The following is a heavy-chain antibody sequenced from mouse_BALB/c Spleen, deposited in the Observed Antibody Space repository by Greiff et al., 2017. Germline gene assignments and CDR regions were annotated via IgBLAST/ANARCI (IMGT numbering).Heavy chain of an antibody. V-gene: IGHV1-87*01. CDR1: GYTFTSYW. CDR2: IYPGDGDT. Sequence: VKLVESGAELARPGASVKLSCKASGYTFTSYWMQWVKQRPGQGLEWIGAIYPGDGDTRYTQKFKGKATLTADKSSSTAYMQLSSLASEDSAVYYCARSGYYGSSLDYWGQGTTLTVSS. D-gene: IGHD1-1*01. J-gene: IGHJ2*01. CDR3: ARSGYYGSSLDY.